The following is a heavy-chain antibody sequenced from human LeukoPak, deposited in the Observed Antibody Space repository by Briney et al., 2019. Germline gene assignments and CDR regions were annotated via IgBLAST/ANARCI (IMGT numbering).Heavy chain of an antibody. CDR2: IYYSGST. D-gene: IGHD3-3*01. J-gene: IGHJ4*02. CDR1: GGAISSSSYY. Sequence: PSETLSLTCTVSGGAISSSSYYWGWIRQPPGKGLEWIGSIYYSGSTYYNPSLKSRVTISVDTSKNQFSLKLSSVTAADTAVYYCAGHYDFWSGYYNGDYWGQGTLVTVSS. CDR3: AGHYDFWSGYYNGDY. V-gene: IGHV4-39*01.